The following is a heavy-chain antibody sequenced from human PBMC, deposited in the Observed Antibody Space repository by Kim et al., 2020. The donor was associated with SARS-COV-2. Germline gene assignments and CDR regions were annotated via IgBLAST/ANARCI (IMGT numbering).Heavy chain of an antibody. J-gene: IGHJ3*02. CDR1: GFTFSSYA. D-gene: IGHD3-3*01. V-gene: IGHV3-30*04. CDR2: ISYDGSNK. Sequence: GGSLRLSCAASGFTFSSYAMHWVRQAPGKGLEWVAVISYDGSNKYYADSVKGRFTISRDNSKNTLYLQMNSLRAEDTAVYYCARWGNDTPYAFDIWGQGTMVTVSS. CDR3: ARWGNDTPYAFDI.